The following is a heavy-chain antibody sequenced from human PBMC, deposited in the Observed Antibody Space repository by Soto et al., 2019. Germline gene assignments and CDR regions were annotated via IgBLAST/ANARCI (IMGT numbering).Heavy chain of an antibody. J-gene: IGHJ4*02. D-gene: IGHD1-7*01. CDR1: GYSFSNYW. V-gene: IGHV5-10-1*03. CDR3: ARPARLGWNYRVHDF. Sequence: EVQLVQSGAEVKKPGESLRISCKGSGYSFSNYWISWVRQMPGKGLEYMGRIDPTDSYTNYSPPFQGHVTISVDKSISTAYLQWSSLKASDTAMYYCARPARLGWNYRVHDFWGQGTLVTVSS. CDR2: IDPTDSYT.